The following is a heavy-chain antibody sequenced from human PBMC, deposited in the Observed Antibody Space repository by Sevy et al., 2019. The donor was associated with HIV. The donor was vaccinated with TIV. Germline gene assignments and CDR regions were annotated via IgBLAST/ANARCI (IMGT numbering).Heavy chain of an antibody. CDR2: IKQGGREK. CDR1: GFTLGSRL. V-gene: IGHV3-7*01. J-gene: IGHJ4*02. CDR3: VPSGGGHAGY. Sequence: GALRILRSALGFTLGSRLVSLVRQAPGKGAEWGANIKQGGREKYYVDSVKDRFTISRDNAKNSLYLQMNSLRAEDTAVYYCVPSGGGHAGYWGQGTLVTVSS. D-gene: IGHD2-15*01.